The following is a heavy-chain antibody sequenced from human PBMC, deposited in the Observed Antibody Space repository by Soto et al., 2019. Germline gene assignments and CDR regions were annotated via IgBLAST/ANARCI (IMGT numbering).Heavy chain of an antibody. V-gene: IGHV3-33*01. Sequence: RGSLRLSCAASGFTFSSYGMHWVRQAPGKGLEWVAVIWYDGSNKYYADSVKGRFTISRDNSKNTLYLQMNSLRAEDTAVYYCARDSRKDDYGDPFDYWGQGTLVTVSS. CDR1: GFTFSSYG. CDR2: IWYDGSNK. J-gene: IGHJ4*02. D-gene: IGHD4-17*01. CDR3: ARDSRKDDYGDPFDY.